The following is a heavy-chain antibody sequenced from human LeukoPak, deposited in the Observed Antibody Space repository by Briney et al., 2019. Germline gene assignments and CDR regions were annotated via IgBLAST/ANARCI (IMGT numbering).Heavy chain of an antibody. CDR1: GGSISSSSYY. D-gene: IGHD6-13*01. CDR2: IYYSGST. CDR3: ARSPRIQQLVRRYFDY. Sequence: PSETLSLTCTVSGGSISSSSYYWGWIRQPPGKGLEWIGSIYYSGSTYYNPSLKSRVTISVDTSKNQFSLKLSSVTAADTAVYYCARSPRIQQLVRRYFDYWGQGTLVTVSS. J-gene: IGHJ4*02. V-gene: IGHV4-39*07.